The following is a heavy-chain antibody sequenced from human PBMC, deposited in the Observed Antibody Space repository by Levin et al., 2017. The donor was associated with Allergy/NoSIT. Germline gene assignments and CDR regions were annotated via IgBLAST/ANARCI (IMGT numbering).Heavy chain of an antibody. Sequence: SCTVSGGSISGGGYHWTWIRQHPEKGLEWIGYIYYSGSTFYNPSLKSRLMISVDTSKNQFSLNVSSVTAADTAVYCCAREDGSTFDFWGQGALVTVAS. J-gene: IGHJ4*02. V-gene: IGHV4-31*03. CDR3: AREDGSTFDF. CDR1: GGSISGGGYH. CDR2: IYYSGST. D-gene: IGHD2-2*03.